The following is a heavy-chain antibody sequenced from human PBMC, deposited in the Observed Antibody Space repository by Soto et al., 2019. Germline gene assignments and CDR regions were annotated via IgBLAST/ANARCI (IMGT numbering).Heavy chain of an antibody. D-gene: IGHD6-13*01. CDR2: ISYDGSNK. Sequence: GRSLRLSCPASGVTFSSYGMQWVRQAPGKGLEWVAVISYDGSNKYYADSVKGRFTISRDNSKNTLYLQMNSLRAEDTAVYYCAKDHGEQQLSFPYYFDYWGQGTLVTVSS. V-gene: IGHV3-30*18. CDR3: AKDHGEQQLSFPYYFDY. CDR1: GVTFSSYG. J-gene: IGHJ4*02.